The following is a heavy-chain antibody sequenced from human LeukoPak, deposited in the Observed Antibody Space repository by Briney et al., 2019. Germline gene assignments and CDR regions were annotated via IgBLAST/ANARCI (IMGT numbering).Heavy chain of an antibody. D-gene: IGHD3-22*01. J-gene: IGHJ4*02. V-gene: IGHV1-46*01. CDR1: GYTFTSYY. CDR3: ARQRDDRSGYYFFGY. CDR2: INPSGGGT. Sequence: ASVKVSCKASGYTFTSYYIHWVRQAPGQGLEWMGMINPSGGGTGYAQKFRGRVTMTRDTATSTVYMELSSLRSEDTALYYCARQRDDRSGYYFFGYWGQGTLVTVSS.